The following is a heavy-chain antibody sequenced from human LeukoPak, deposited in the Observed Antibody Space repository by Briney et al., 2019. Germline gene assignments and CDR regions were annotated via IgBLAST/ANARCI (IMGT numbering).Heavy chain of an antibody. J-gene: IGHJ3*02. CDR3: ARDRDYSDSWSACDI. Sequence: PGKGLEWVAVIWYDGSNRYYSDSVKGRFTISRGNSKNTLYLQMNSLRAEDTAVYYCARDRDYSDSWSACDIWGQGTMVSVSS. D-gene: IGHD6-13*01. V-gene: IGHV3-33*01. CDR2: IWYDGSNR.